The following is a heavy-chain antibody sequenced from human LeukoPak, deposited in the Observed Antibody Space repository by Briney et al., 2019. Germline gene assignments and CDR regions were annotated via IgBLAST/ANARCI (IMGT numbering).Heavy chain of an antibody. Sequence: VASVKVSCKASGGTFSSYAISWVRQALGQGVEWMGGIIPIFGTANYTQKFQGTVTITADESTSTAYMELSSPRSEDTAVYYWARGPLVGWFDPWGQGTLVTVSS. CDR1: GGTFSSYA. V-gene: IGHV1-69*01. D-gene: IGHD6-6*01. CDR2: IIPIFGTA. J-gene: IGHJ5*02. CDR3: ARGPLVGWFDP.